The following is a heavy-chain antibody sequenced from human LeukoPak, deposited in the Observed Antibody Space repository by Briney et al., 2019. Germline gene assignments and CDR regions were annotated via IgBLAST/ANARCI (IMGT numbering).Heavy chain of an antibody. CDR1: GGSFSGYY. CDR3: ASGRMGFGELLVAFDI. D-gene: IGHD3-10*01. J-gene: IGHJ3*02. CDR2: INHSGST. V-gene: IGHV4-34*01. Sequence: SETLSLTCAVYGGSFSGYYWSWIRQPPGKGLEWIGEINHSGSTNYNPSLKSRVTISVDTSKNQFSLKLSSVTAADTAVYYCASGRMGFGELLVAFDIWGQGTMVTVSS.